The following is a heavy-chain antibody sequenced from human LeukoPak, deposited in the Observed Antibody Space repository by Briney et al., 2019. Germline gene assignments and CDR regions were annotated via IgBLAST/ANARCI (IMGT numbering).Heavy chain of an antibody. D-gene: IGHD3-10*01. CDR1: GGSISSGSYY. Sequence: PSETLSLTCTVSGGSISSGSYYWSWIRQPAGKGLKWIGRIYASGSTNYNPSLKSRVTISIDTSKNQFSLNLSSVTAADTAIYYCARAGVWFGATWFDPWGQGTLVTVSS. J-gene: IGHJ5*02. CDR2: IYASGST. CDR3: ARAGVWFGATWFDP. V-gene: IGHV4-61*02.